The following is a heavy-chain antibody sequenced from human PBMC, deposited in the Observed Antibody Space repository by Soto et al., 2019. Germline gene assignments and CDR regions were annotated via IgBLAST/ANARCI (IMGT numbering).Heavy chain of an antibody. J-gene: IGHJ5*02. CDR3: ARGAIFGVVTAPNGWFDP. D-gene: IGHD3-3*01. Sequence: SETLSLTCAVSGGSISAAGDSWSWIRQPPGGGLEWIGYIYHSGSTYYNPSLKSRVTISVDRSKNQFSLKLSSVTAADTAVYYCARGAIFGVVTAPNGWFDPWGQGTLVTVSS. CDR1: GGSISAAGDS. CDR2: IYHSGST. V-gene: IGHV4-30-2*01.